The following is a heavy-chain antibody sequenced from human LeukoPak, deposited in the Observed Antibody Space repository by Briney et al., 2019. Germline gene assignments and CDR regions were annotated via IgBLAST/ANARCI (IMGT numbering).Heavy chain of an antibody. V-gene: IGHV4-39*01. CDR2: INYSGTT. J-gene: IGHJ4*02. CDR3: ARVDIVIVPSANFDC. D-gene: IGHD2-2*01. Sequence: ASETLSLTCIVSGGSISSSGYYWGWIRQPPGKGLEWIGSINYSGTTYYNPSLRSRVTISVDTSKNQFSLKLSSVTAADTAVYYCARVDIVIVPSANFDCWGQGTRVTVSS. CDR1: GGSISSSGYY.